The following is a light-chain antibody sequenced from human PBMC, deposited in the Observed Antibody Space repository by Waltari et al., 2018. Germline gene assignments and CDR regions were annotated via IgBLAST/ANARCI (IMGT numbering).Light chain of an antibody. CDR1: SGHSSNA. CDR2: VNSDGSH. J-gene: IGLJ3*02. V-gene: IGLV4-69*01. CDR3: QTGGHGTWV. Sequence: QRVLTQSPSASASLGASVKPTCTLSSGHSSNAVAWLQQRPEKGPRYLMKVNSDGSHSKGDEFPDRFSGSSSGAERYLTISSLQSEDEADYYCQTGGHGTWVFGGGTKLTVL.